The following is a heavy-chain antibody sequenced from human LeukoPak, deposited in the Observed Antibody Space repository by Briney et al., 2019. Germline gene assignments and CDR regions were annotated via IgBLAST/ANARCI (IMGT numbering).Heavy chain of an antibody. J-gene: IGHJ3*02. CDR1: GFTFSSYG. CDR2: IWYDGSNK. D-gene: IGHD4-17*01. V-gene: IGHV3-33*01. Sequence: PGRSLRLSCAASGFTFSSYGMHWVRQAPGKGLEWVAVIWYDGSNKYYADSVKGRFTISRDNSKSTLYLRMNSLRAEDTAVYYCARNQDYGVYNSVGAFDIWGQGTMVTVSS. CDR3: ARNQDYGVYNSVGAFDI.